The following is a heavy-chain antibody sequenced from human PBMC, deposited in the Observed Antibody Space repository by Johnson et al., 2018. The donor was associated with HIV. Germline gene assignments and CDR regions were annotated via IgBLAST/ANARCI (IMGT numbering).Heavy chain of an antibody. V-gene: IGHV3-66*01. J-gene: IGHJ3*02. D-gene: IGHD3-9*01. CDR1: DFTVGSIY. CDR2: IYSGGSS. Sequence: VESGGGLVQPGGSLRLSCAASDFTVGSIYMSWVRQAPGKGLEWVSLIYSGGSSYYADSVKGRFTISRDNSKNTLYLQMNSLRVEDTAVYYCARGKSYDIYPAFDIWGQGTMVTVSS. CDR3: ARGKSYDIYPAFDI.